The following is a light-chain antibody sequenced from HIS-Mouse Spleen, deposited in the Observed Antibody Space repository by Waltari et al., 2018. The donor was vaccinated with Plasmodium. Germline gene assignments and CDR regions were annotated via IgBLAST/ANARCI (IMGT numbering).Light chain of an antibody. CDR3: QQYNSYSWT. Sequence: VGDRVTITCRASQSISSWLAWYQQKPGKAPKLLIYKASSLESGVPSRFSGSGSGTEFTLTISSLQPDDFATYYCQQYNSYSWTFGQGTKVEIK. V-gene: IGKV1-5*03. J-gene: IGKJ1*01. CDR2: KAS. CDR1: QSISSW.